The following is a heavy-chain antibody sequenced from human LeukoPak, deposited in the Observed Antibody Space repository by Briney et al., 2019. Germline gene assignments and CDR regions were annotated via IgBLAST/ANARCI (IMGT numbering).Heavy chain of an antibody. CDR2: IIPIFGTA. D-gene: IGHD2-15*01. Sequence: SVKVSCKASGGTFSSYAISWVRQAPGQGLEWMGGIIPIFGTANYARKFQGRVTITTDESTSTAYMELSSLRSEDTAVYYCASSGLFAATDAYYYYYYMDVWGKGTTVTVSS. CDR1: GGTFSSYA. J-gene: IGHJ6*03. CDR3: ASSGLFAATDAYYYYYYMDV. V-gene: IGHV1-69*05.